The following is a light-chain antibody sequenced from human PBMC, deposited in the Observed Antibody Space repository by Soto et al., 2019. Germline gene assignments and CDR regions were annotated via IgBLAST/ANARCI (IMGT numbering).Light chain of an antibody. CDR2: AAS. J-gene: IGKJ1*01. Sequence: DIQMTQSPSSLSASVGDRVTITCRASQSISRFLNWYQQKPGRASKLLISAASSLQSGVPSRFSGSGSGTDFTLTISSLYPEDFATYYCQQSLSLPSTFGQGTKVEVK. V-gene: IGKV1-39*01. CDR1: QSISRF. CDR3: QQSLSLPST.